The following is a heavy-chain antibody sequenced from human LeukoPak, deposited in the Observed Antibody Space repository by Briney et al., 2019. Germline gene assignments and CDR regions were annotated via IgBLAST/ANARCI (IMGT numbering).Heavy chain of an antibody. CDR3: AKEGDEFRGYLDV. V-gene: IGHV3-30*02. J-gene: IGHJ6*03. Sequence: GGSLRLSCAASGFTFSRLGMQWVRQAPGKGLEWVAVIHNDGTQGQYADSVKCRFTISKDNSQNTLYLQMNNLRDDDTAVYYCAKEGDEFRGYLDVWGKGTTVTVSS. CDR2: IHNDGTQG. CDR1: GFTFSRLG. D-gene: IGHD3-16*01.